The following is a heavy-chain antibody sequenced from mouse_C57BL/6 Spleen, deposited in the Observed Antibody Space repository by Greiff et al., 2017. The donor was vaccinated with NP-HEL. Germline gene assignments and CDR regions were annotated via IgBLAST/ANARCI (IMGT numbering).Heavy chain of an antibody. J-gene: IGHJ1*03. Sequence: QVHVKQSGPELVKPGASVKISCKASGYAFSSSWMNWVKQRPGKGLEWIGRIYPGDGDTNYNGKFKGKATLTADKSSSTAYMQLSSLTSEDSAVYFCARGWQRGYFDVWGTGTTVTVSS. D-gene: IGHD2-3*01. V-gene: IGHV1-82*01. CDR3: ARGWQRGYFDV. CDR2: IYPGDGDT. CDR1: GYAFSSSW.